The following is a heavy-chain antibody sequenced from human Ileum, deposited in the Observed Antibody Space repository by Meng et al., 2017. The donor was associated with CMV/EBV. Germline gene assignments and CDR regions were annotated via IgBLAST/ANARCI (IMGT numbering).Heavy chain of an antibody. CDR2: INHSGST. V-gene: IGHV4-34*01. CDR1: GGSFSGYY. Sequence: SETLSLTCAVYGGSFSGYYWRWIRQPPGKGLEWIGEINHSGSTNYNPSLTSRVTISVDTSKNQCSLKLSSVTAADTAVYYCARGGGSYYVDYWGQGTLVTVSS. J-gene: IGHJ4*02. D-gene: IGHD1-26*01. CDR3: ARGGGSYYVDY.